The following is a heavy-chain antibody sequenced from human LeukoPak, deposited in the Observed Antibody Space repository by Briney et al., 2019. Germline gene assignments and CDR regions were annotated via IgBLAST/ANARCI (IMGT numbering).Heavy chain of an antibody. J-gene: IGHJ6*02. V-gene: IGHV3-21*01. Sequence: GGSLRLSWAAADFTFSSYNMNWVRQAPGKGLEWVSFIDSSSTYIHYADSVKGRFTISRDNAKNSLYLQMNSLRAEDTAVYYCARDKDYYYYYGMDVWGQGTTVTVSS. CDR3: ARDKDYYYYYGMDV. CDR2: IDSSSTYI. CDR1: DFTFSSYN.